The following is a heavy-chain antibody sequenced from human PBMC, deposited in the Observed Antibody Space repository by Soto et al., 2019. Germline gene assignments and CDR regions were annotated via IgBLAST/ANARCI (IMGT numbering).Heavy chain of an antibody. D-gene: IGHD5-12*01. CDR2: INPSGGRT. V-gene: IGHV1-46*01. J-gene: IGHJ4*02. CDR3: SRALGGGWLRYTFDH. Sequence: QVQLVQSGAEVRKPGASVKVACKASGYTFTSNCVHWVRQAPGQGLEWMGVINPSGGRTSYAQKFKGRITLTTDTSASTVYMDLSSLRSEDTAMYYWSRALGGGWLRYTFDHWGQGSLVTVSS. CDR1: GYTFTSNC.